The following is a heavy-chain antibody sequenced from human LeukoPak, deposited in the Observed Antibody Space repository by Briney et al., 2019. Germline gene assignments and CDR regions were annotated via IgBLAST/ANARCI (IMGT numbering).Heavy chain of an antibody. J-gene: IGHJ4*02. V-gene: IGHV3-30-3*01. Sequence: GGSLRLSCAASGFTFSSYAMHWVRQAPGKGLEWVAVISYDGSIKYYADSVKGRFTISRDNSKNTLYLQMNSLRAEDTAVYYCARDKDSSGLTDYWGQGTLVTVSS. CDR1: GFTFSSYA. D-gene: IGHD6-19*01. CDR2: ISYDGSIK. CDR3: ARDKDSSGLTDY.